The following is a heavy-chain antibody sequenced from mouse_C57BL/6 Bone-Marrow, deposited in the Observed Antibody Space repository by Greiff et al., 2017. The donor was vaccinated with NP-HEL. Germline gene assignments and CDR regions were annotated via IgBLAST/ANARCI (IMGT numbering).Heavy chain of an antibody. CDR2: ISNGGGST. J-gene: IGHJ1*03. CDR3: ARGITTVVAHWYFDV. CDR1: GFTFSDYY. Sequence: LQQSGGGLVQPGGSLKLSCAASGFTFSDYYMYWVRQTPEKRLEWVAYISNGGGSTYYPDTVKGRFTISRDNAKNTLYLQMSRLKSEDTAMYYCARGITTVVAHWYFDVWGTGTTVTVSS. D-gene: IGHD1-1*01. V-gene: IGHV5-12*01.